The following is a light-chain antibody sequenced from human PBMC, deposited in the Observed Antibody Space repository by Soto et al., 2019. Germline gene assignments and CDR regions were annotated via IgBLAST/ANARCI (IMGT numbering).Light chain of an antibody. J-gene: IGLJ1*01. CDR1: SSDVGGYNY. CDR3: SSYAGSNLYV. CDR2: EVS. Sequence: QSALTQPPSASGSPGQSVTFSCTGTSSDVGGYNYVSWYQQHPGKAPKFIIYEVSKRPSGVPDRFSGSKSDNTASLTVSGLQAEDEADYYCSSYAGSNLYVFGTGTKVTVL. V-gene: IGLV2-8*01.